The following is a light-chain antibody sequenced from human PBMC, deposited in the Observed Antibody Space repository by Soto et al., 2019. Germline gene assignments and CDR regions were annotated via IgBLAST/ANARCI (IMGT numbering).Light chain of an antibody. V-gene: IGKV3-20*01. Sequence: IVLTQSPATLSLSPGKRATLSCRASQNISNYLIWYQQKPGQAPRLLIYDASNRASGIPDRFSGSGSGTDFTLTISRLEPEDFALFYCQYHGSSPITFGQGTRLEIK. CDR3: QYHGSSPIT. CDR1: QNISNY. CDR2: DAS. J-gene: IGKJ5*01.